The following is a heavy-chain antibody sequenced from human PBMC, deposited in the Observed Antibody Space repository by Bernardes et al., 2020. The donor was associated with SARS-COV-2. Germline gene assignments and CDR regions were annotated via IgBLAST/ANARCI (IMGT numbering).Heavy chain of an antibody. J-gene: IGHJ6*02. Sequence: ASLKVSCKASGYTFTGYYVPWVRQAPGQGLEWMGWINPNSGGTNYAQKFQDRVTMTRDTSISTAYMELSRLRSDDTAVYYCAIPPTNYDRYGMDVWGQGTTVTGS. CDR1: GYTFTGYY. D-gene: IGHD3-22*01. CDR3: AIPPTNYDRYGMDV. CDR2: INPNSGGT. V-gene: IGHV1-2*02.